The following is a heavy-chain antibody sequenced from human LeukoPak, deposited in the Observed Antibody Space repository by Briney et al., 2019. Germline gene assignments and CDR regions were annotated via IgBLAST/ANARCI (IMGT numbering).Heavy chain of an antibody. CDR3: AKERVIATAGIYDYFDS. J-gene: IGHJ4*02. Sequence: GRSLRLSCVASGFTFSTYGMHWVRQGPGKGLEWVAVIPYDGNGSKKYYADSVKGRFTISRDNSKNTLYLQMSSLRAEDTAVYYCAKERVIATAGIYDYFDSWGQGTLVTVSS. D-gene: IGHD6-13*01. V-gene: IGHV3-30*18. CDR1: GFTFSTYG. CDR2: IPYDGNGSKK.